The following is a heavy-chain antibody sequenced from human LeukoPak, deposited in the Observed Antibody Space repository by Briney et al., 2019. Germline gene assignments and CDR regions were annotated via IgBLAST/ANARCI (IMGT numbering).Heavy chain of an antibody. D-gene: IGHD2-2*01. CDR1: GGSISSGDYY. CDR3: ARGVVPAAMSY. CDR2: IYYSGST. J-gene: IGHJ4*02. Sequence: ASETLSLTCTVSGGSISSGDYYWSWIRQPPGKGLEWIGYIYYSGSTYYNPSLKSRVTIPVDTSKNQFSLKLSSVTAADTAVYYCARGVVPAAMSYWGQGTLVTVSS. V-gene: IGHV4-30-4*01.